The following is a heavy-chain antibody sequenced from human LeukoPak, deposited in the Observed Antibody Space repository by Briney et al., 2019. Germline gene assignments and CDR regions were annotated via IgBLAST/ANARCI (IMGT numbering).Heavy chain of an antibody. CDR2: IYHSGST. D-gene: IGHD6-19*01. J-gene: IGHJ6*03. Sequence: SETLSLTCTVSGGSISSGGYYWSWIRQPPGKGLEWIGYIYHSGSTYYNPSLKSRVTISLDTSKNQFSLKLSSVTAADTAVYYCARVGSSGWPTTDYYMDVWGKGTTVTVSS. CDR1: GGSISSGGYY. V-gene: IGHV4-61*08. CDR3: ARVGSSGWPTTDYYMDV.